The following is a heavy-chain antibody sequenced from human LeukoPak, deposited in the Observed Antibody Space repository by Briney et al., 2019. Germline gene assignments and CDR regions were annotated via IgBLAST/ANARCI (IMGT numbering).Heavy chain of an antibody. CDR3: ARKVCSGGSCYNDY. J-gene: IGHJ4*02. CDR1: GGSISSGNYY. D-gene: IGHD2-15*01. Sequence: SQTLSLTCTVSGGSISSGNYYWSWIRQPAGKGLEWIGRIYTSGSTNYNPSLKSRVTISVDTSKNEFSLKLSSVTATDTAVYYCARKVCSGGSCYNDYWGQGTLVTVSS. CDR2: IYTSGST. V-gene: IGHV4-61*02.